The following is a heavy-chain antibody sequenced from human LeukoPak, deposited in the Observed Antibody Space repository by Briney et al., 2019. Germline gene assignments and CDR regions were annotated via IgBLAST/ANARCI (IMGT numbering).Heavy chain of an antibody. J-gene: IGHJ4*02. D-gene: IGHD5-24*01. CDR2: FFYSGST. CDR1: GDSIRSSNYY. V-gene: IGHV4-39*01. CDR3: ARHGWDGSNWYYVDY. Sequence: PSETLSLTCIVSGDSIRSSNYYWGWIRQPPGKGLEWIGNFFYSGSTYYNPSLKSRVTISVDTSKNQFSLKLRSVTAADTAVYYCARHGWDGSNWYYVDYWGQGTLVTVSS.